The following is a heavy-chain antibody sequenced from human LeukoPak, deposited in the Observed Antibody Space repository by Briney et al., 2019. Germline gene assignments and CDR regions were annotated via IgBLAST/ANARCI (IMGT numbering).Heavy chain of an antibody. J-gene: IGHJ4*02. D-gene: IGHD3-10*01. CDR2: IIPIFGTA. CDR1: GGTFSSYA. CDR3: ASGPHYYGACY. Sequence: ASVKVSCKASGGTFSSYAISWVRQAPGQGLEWMGRIIPIFGTANYAQKFQRRVTITTDESTSTAYMELSSLRSQDTAVYYCASGPHYYGACYWGQGTLVTVSS. V-gene: IGHV1-69*05.